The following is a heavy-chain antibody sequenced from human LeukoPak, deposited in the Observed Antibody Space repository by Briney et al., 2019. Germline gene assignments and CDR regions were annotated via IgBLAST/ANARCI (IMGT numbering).Heavy chain of an antibody. CDR2: MNPNNGNT. J-gene: IGHJ6*03. Sequence: ASVKVSCKASGYTFTSYDINWVRQATGQGLEWMGWMNPNNGNTGYAQKFQGRVTITRNTSISTAYMELSSLRSEDTAVYYCAIWAFAYCGGDCYSFSDHYYYMDVWGKGTTVTVSS. CDR3: AIWAFAYCGGDCYSFSDHYYYMDV. D-gene: IGHD2-21*01. V-gene: IGHV1-8*03. CDR1: GYTFTSYD.